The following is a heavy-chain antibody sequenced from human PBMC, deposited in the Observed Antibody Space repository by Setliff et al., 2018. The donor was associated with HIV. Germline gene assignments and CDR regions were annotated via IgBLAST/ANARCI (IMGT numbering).Heavy chain of an antibody. CDR2: IYSDGST. CDR1: TFRSYW. Sequence: TFRSYWVSWVRQAPGKGLEWVSTIYSDGSTYHADSVKGRFTISRDNSKNTLYLQMNRLRVEDTAVYYCAKDGISGGAYPPYYFDYWGHGTLVTVSS. D-gene: IGHD2-15*01. V-gene: IGHV3-23*03. J-gene: IGHJ4*01. CDR3: AKDGISGGAYPPYYFDY.